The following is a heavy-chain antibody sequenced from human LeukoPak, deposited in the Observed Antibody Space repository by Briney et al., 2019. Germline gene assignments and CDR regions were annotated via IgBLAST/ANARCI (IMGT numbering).Heavy chain of an antibody. D-gene: IGHD5-18*01. CDR2: ITGGGGRT. Sequence: GGSLRLSCAASGFTFSTYAMSWVRQAPGKGLEWVSAITGGGGRTYYADSVKGRFTISRDNSKNTLYLQMNSLRAEDTAIYYCAKEAYIDGYRGFDYWGQGTLVTVSS. V-gene: IGHV3-23*01. CDR3: AKEAYIDGYRGFDY. CDR1: GFTFSTYA. J-gene: IGHJ4*02.